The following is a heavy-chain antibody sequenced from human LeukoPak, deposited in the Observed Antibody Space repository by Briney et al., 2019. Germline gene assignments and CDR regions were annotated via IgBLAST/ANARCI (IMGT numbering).Heavy chain of an antibody. J-gene: IGHJ4*02. CDR1: GFTFSSYW. V-gene: IGHV3-74*01. CDR2: INSDGSST. D-gene: IGHD4-17*01. Sequence: GGSLRLSCAASGFTFSSYWMHWVRQAPGKGLVWVSRINSDGSSTSYADSVKGRFTISRDNAKNSLYLQMNSLRAEDTAVYYYARATSGINGDYINWGQGTLVTVSS. CDR3: ARATSGINGDYIN.